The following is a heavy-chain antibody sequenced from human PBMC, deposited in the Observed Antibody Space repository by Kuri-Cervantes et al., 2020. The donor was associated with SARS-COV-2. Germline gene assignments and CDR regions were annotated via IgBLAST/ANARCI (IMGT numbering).Heavy chain of an antibody. V-gene: IGHV3-30*18. CDR2: ISYDGSNK. J-gene: IGHJ6*02. D-gene: IGHD3-10*01. CDR3: AKNGYDYYGSGSYYYYYYGMDV. CDR1: GFTFSSYG. Sequence: GESLKISCAASGFTFSSYGMHWVRQAPGKGLEWVAVISYDGSNKYYADSVKGLFTISRDNSKNTLYLQMNSLRAEDTAVYYCAKNGYDYYGSGSYYYYYYGMDVWGQGTTVTVSS.